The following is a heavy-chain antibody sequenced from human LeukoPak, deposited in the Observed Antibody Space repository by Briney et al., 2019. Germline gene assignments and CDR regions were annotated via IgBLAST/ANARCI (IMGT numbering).Heavy chain of an antibody. D-gene: IGHD3-10*01. Sequence: GGSLRPSCTVSGFTVSSDSMSWVRQAPGKGLEWVSFIYSGGSTHYSDSVKGRFTISRDNAKNSLYLQMNSLRAEDTAVYYCARAPTYGSGSSFDYWGQGTLVTVSS. CDR3: ARAPTYGSGSSFDY. CDR2: IYSGGST. J-gene: IGHJ4*02. CDR1: GFTVSSDS. V-gene: IGHV3-53*01.